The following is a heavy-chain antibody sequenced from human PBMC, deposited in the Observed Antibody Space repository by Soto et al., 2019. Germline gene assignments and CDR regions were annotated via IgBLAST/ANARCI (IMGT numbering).Heavy chain of an antibody. J-gene: IGHJ4*02. CDR3: ARDGGMVATSLFDY. CDR2: ISYDGSNK. D-gene: IGHD5-12*01. Sequence: PGGSLRLSCAASGFTFSSYAMHWVRQAPGKGLEWVAVISYDGSNKYYADSVKGRFTISRDNSKNTLYLQMNSLRAEDTAVYYCARDGGMVATSLFDYWGQGTLVTVSS. V-gene: IGHV3-30-3*01. CDR1: GFTFSSYA.